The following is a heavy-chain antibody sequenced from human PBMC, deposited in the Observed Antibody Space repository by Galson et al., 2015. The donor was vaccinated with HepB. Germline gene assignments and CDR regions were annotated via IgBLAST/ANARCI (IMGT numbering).Heavy chain of an antibody. CDR1: GFTFSGSA. V-gene: IGHV3-73*01. CDR2: IRSKANSYAT. D-gene: IGHD5-24*01. Sequence: SLRLSCAASGFTFSGSAMHWVRQASGKGLEWVGRIRSKANSYATAYAASVKGRFTISRDDSENAAYLQMNSLKTEDTAVYYCTRLNRREWDYFDYWGKGTLVTVSS. CDR3: TRLNRREWDYFDY. J-gene: IGHJ4*02.